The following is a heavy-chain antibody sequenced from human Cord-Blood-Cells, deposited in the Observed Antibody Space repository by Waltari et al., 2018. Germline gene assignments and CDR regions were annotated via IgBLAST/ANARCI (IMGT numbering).Heavy chain of an antibody. CDR3: ARDSNWGWRYYFDY. Sequence: EVQLVESGGGLVQPGVSLSLSFAASAFTSIRYDMNWDGQAPGKGLEWVSYISSSGSTIYYADSVKGRFTISRDNAKNSLYLQMNSLRAEDTAVYYCARDSNWGWRYYFDYWGQGTLVTVSS. J-gene: IGHJ4*02. CDR1: AFTSIRYD. V-gene: IGHV3-48*03. CDR2: ISSSGSTI. D-gene: IGHD7-27*01.